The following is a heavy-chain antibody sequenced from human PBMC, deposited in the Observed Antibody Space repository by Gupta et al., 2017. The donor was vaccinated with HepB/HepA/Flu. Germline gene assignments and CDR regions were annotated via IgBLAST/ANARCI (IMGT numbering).Heavy chain of an antibody. D-gene: IGHD4-11*01. CDR1: GFPFSTYA. Sequence: QVQLVESGGGVVQPGRSLRLSCAASGFPFSTYAMHWVRQAPGKGLEWVAVISYEGSNKYYADSVKGRFTIARDNSKNTLYLQMNSLRAEDTAVYYCARAFTVTTHGFDYWGQGTLVTVSS. CDR3: ARAFTVTTHGFDY. CDR2: ISYEGSNK. J-gene: IGHJ4*02. V-gene: IGHV3-30-3*01.